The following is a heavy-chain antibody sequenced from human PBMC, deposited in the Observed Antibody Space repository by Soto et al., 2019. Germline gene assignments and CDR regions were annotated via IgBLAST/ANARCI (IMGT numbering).Heavy chain of an antibody. CDR3: ARAFYGMDV. CDR1: GFSLSGTGIR. Sequence: SGPTLVNPTQTLTLTCTVSGFSLSGTGIRVTWIRQPPGKALEWLARIDWEDTKLYSTSLKTRLTISKDTSKNQVVLTMTNMDPADTATYYCARAFYGMDVWGQGTTVTVSS. CDR2: IDWEDTK. V-gene: IGHV2-70*04. J-gene: IGHJ6*02.